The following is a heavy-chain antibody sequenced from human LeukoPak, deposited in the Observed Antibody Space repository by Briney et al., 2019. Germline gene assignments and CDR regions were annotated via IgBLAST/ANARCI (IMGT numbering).Heavy chain of an antibody. D-gene: IGHD6-13*01. CDR3: ATLAAAVFPFDY. J-gene: IGHJ4*02. CDR1: GYTFTSYY. V-gene: IGHV1-46*01. CDR2: INPSGGST. Sequence: ASVKVSCKASGYTFTSYYMHWVRQAPGQGLEWMGIINPSGGSTSYAQKFQGRVTMTRDTSTSTVYMELSSLRAEDTAVYYCATLAAAVFPFDYWGQGTLVTVSS.